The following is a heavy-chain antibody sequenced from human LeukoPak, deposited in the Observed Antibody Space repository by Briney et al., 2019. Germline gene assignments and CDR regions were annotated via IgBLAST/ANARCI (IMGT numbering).Heavy chain of an antibody. Sequence: GGSLRLSCAASGFTFSSYGMSWVRQAPGKGLEWVSAISGSGGSTYYADSVKGRFTISRDNSKNTLYLQMNSLRAEDTAVYYCAKALGSGSYYYFDYWGQGTLVTVSS. D-gene: IGHD1-26*01. CDR3: AKALGSGSYYYFDY. CDR1: GFTFSSYG. J-gene: IGHJ4*02. V-gene: IGHV3-23*01. CDR2: ISGSGGST.